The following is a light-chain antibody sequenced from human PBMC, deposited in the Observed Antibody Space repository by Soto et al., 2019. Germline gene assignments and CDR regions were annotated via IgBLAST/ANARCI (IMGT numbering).Light chain of an antibody. V-gene: IGKV3-11*01. CDR1: QSVSRF. J-gene: IGKJ5*01. CDR3: QQRSNWPPETT. CDR2: DSS. Sequence: EIVLTQSPDTLSLSPGEIATRSCRASQSVSRFLAWYRQRPGQAPRLLIYDSSNRATGVPARFSGSGSGTDFTLTISNLEPEDFAVYYCQQRSNWPPETTFGQGTRLEIK.